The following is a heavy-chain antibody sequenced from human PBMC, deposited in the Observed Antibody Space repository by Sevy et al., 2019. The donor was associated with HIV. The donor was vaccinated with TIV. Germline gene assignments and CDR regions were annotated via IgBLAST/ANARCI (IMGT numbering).Heavy chain of an antibody. V-gene: IGHV1-24*01. J-gene: IGHJ5*02. CDR2: FDPQDGET. CDR3: ATVGLRYYSGVSSYQGDWFDP. CDR1: GYTLTKLS. Sequence: ASVKVSCKVSGYTLTKLSIHWVRQAPGKGLEWMGDFDPQDGETIYAERFQGRLTMTVDTSTDTAYMELSSLTSEDTAVYYCATVGLRYYSGVSSYQGDWFDPWGQGTLVTVSS. D-gene: IGHD2-15*01.